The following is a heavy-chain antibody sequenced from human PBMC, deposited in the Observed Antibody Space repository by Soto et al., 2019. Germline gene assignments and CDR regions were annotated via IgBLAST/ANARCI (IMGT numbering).Heavy chain of an antibody. V-gene: IGHV3-23*01. Sequence: EVQLLESGGGVVQPGGFLRLSCVASGFNFKKFVMAWVRQAPGEGLEWVSGISCCGGSTSYADSVKGRFSIARDDSKNTLSLQMNSLRVEDTAQYYCAKADGEQWLVPHLDNWGQGTLVTVS. J-gene: IGHJ4*02. CDR2: ISCCGGST. CDR1: GFNFKKFV. D-gene: IGHD6-19*01. CDR3: AKADGEQWLVPHLDN.